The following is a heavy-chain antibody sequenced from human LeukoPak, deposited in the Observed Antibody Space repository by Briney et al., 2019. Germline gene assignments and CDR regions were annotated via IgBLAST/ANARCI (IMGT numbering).Heavy chain of an antibody. Sequence: SETLSLTCTVSGDSISTYYWNWIRKPAGKGLEWIGRIYASGNTNYNPSLKSRVTMSLDTSKNQFSLNLSSVTAADTAMYYCAKKALPGNWFDPWGQGTLVTVSS. J-gene: IGHJ5*02. CDR2: IYASGNT. CDR3: AKKALPGNWFDP. CDR1: GDSISTYY. V-gene: IGHV4-4*07.